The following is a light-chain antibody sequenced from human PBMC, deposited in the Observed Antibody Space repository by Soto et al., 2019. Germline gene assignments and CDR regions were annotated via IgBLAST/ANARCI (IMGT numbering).Light chain of an antibody. Sequence: EIVLTQSPGTLSLSPGERATLSCRASQSVSSSYLAWYQQKPGQDPRLLIYGASSRATGIPARFSGSGSGTDFTLTISRLEPEDFAVYYCQQYGSSPPYTFGQGTKLEIK. CDR2: GAS. J-gene: IGKJ2*01. CDR1: QSVSSSY. CDR3: QQYGSSPPYT. V-gene: IGKV3-20*01.